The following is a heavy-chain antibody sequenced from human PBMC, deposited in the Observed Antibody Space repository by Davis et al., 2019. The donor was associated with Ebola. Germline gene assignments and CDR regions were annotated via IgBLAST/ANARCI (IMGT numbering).Heavy chain of an antibody. Sequence: MPSETLSLTCTVSGGSISSDTYYWGWIRQPPGKGLEWIGNIYYGGGTYYNPSLKSRGTISVATSKNQFSLKLSSVTAADTAVYYCARDLWSYYYGMDVWGKGTTVTVSS. V-gene: IGHV4-39*07. D-gene: IGHD3-10*01. CDR1: GGSISSDTYY. CDR2: IYYGGGT. J-gene: IGHJ6*04. CDR3: ARDLWSYYYGMDV.